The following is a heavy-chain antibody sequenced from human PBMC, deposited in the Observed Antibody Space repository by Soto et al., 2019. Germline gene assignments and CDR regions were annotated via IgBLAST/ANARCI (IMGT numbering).Heavy chain of an antibody. J-gene: IGHJ5*01. D-gene: IGHD7-27*01. CDR2: IYHSGNT. CDR3: ARGRYCLTGRCFPNWFDS. Sequence: SETLSLTCSVSGDSIGSSTNYWGWVRQPPGKGLEWIGTIYHSGNTYYNPSFERRVAISVDTSKSPFSLNVTSVTAADTAVYCCARGRYCLTGRCFPNWFDSWGQGALVTVSS. V-gene: IGHV4-39*01. CDR1: GDSIGSSTNY.